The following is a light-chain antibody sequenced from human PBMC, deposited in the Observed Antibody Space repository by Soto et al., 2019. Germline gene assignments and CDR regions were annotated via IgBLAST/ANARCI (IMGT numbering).Light chain of an antibody. Sequence: QSVLTQPASVSGSPGQSITISCTGTSSDIGLYNYVSWYQQYPGKAPKFMIYDVSNRPSGVSNRFSGSKSGNTASLTISGLQAEDEADYYCSSYISSSTYVFGTGTKVTVL. J-gene: IGLJ1*01. CDR1: SSDIGLYNY. CDR2: DVS. CDR3: SSYISSSTYV. V-gene: IGLV2-14*01.